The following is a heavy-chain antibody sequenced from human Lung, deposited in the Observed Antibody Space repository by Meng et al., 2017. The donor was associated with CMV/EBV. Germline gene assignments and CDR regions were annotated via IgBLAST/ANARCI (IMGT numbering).Heavy chain of an antibody. D-gene: IGHD3-10*01. CDR1: GAAITNHNW. CDR3: LRRSGGSV. J-gene: IGHJ1*01. CDR2: IPHRGSS. V-gene: IGHV4-4*03. Sequence: QESGPAWVKPPGTLSLTSVFSGAAITNHNWWAWVRQPPGKGLEWIGEIPHRGSSAYNPSLKSRVSMSIDKSKNQFSLKLTSVTAADTAVYHCLRRSGGSVWGQGTLVTVSS.